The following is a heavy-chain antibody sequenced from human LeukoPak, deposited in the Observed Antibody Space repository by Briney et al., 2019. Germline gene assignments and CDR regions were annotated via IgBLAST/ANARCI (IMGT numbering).Heavy chain of an antibody. D-gene: IGHD3-3*01. CDR3: ARSLRDFWSGFDY. CDR2: IIPIFGTA. CDR1: GGTFSSYT. V-gene: IGHV1-69*13. Sequence: ASVKVSCKASGGTFSSYTINWVRQAPGQGLEWMGGIIPIFGTANYAQKFQGRVTITADESTSTACMELSSLRSEDTAVYYCARSLRDFWSGFDYWGQGTLVTVSS. J-gene: IGHJ4*02.